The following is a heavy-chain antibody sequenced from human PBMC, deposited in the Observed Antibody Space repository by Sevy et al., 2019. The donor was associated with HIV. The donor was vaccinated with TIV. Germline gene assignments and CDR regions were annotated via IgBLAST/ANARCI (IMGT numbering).Heavy chain of an antibody. J-gene: IGHJ4*02. CDR2: LSFGCGKI. CDR1: GFAFHEYS. V-gene: IGHV3-23*01. CDR3: AREGCSRPHDY. Sequence: GGSLRLSCAASGFAFHEYSMSWIRQAPGKGLEWVATLSFGCGKINYADSVKGRFTISRHNSKNSFYLQMDNLRVEYTALYYCAREGCSRPHDYWGQGTRVTVSS. D-gene: IGHD2-8*01.